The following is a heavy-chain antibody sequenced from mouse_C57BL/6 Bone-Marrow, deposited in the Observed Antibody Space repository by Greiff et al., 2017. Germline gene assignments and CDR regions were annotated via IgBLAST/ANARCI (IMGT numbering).Heavy chain of an antibody. J-gene: IGHJ2*01. Sequence: EVKVVESGGGLVKPGGSLKLSCAASGFTFSDYGMHWVRQAPEKGLEWVAYISSGSSTIYYADTVKGRFTISRDNAKNTLCLQMTRLRSEYTAMYYCARGYYVDYWGQGTTLTVSS. CDR2: ISSGSSTI. CDR3: ARGYYVDY. CDR1: GFTFSDYG. V-gene: IGHV5-17*01.